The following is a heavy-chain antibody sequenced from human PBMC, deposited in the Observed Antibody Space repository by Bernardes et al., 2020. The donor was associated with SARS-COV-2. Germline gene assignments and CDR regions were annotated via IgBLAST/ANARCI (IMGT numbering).Heavy chain of an antibody. D-gene: IGHD3-10*01. V-gene: IGHV3-23*01. CDR1: GFTFSSYA. CDR2: ISGSGGST. Sequence: GGSLRLSCAASGFTFSSYAMSWVRQAPGKGLEWVSAISGSGGSTYYADSVKGRFTISRDNSKNTLYLQMNSLRAEDTAVYYCGRREAGSGQPFYFDYGGQGTLVTVAS. J-gene: IGHJ4*02. CDR3: GRREAGSGQPFYFDY.